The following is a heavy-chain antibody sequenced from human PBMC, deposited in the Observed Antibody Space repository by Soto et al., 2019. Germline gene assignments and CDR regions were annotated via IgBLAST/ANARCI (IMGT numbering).Heavy chain of an antibody. CDR1: GGSISSGDYY. Sequence: SETLSLTCPVSGGSISSGDYYWSWIRQPPGKGLEWIGYIYYSGNTYYNPSLKSRVTISVDTSKNQFSLKLSSVTAADTAVYFCARDTPGLAETNWFKPWGQGTLVTVSS. V-gene: IGHV4-30-4*01. J-gene: IGHJ5*02. D-gene: IGHD2-15*01. CDR2: IYYSGNT. CDR3: ARDTPGLAETNWFKP.